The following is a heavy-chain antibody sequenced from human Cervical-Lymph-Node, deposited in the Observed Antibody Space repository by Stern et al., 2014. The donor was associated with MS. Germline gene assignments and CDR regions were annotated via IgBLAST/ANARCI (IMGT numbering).Heavy chain of an antibody. D-gene: IGHD2-2*01. V-gene: IGHV4-61*02. CDR1: GGSISSGSYY. Sequence: QLQLQESGPGLVKPSQTLSLTCTVSGGSISSGSYYWSWIRQPAGKGLEWIGRIYTSGSTTYNPSLKSRVTISVDTPKTQSPLNLTPVTAADTAVYYCATAQSRGGDFDYWGQGTLVTVSS. J-gene: IGHJ4*02. CDR3: ATAQSRGGDFDY. CDR2: IYTSGST.